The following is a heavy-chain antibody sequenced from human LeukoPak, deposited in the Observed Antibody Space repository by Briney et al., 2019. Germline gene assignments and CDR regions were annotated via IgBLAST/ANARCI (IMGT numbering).Heavy chain of an antibody. V-gene: IGHV3-66*01. CDR3: VRDLGGRSGH. D-gene: IGHD1-26*01. CDR2: IYSGGST. J-gene: IGHJ4*02. CDR1: GFTVSNNY. Sequence: GGSLRLSCAASGFTVSNNYMNWVRQAPGKGLEWVSVIYSGGSTYYADSVKGRFTISRDNAKNSLYLQMNSLTAEDTAVYYCVRDLGGRSGHWGQGTLVTVSS.